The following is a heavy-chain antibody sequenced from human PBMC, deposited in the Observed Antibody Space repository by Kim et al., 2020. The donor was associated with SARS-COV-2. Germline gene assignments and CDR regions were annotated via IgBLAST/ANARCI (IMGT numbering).Heavy chain of an antibody. Sequence: GGSLRLSCAASGFTVSSNYMSWVRQAPGKGLEWVSVIYSGGSTYYADSVKGRFTISRDNSKNTLYIQMNSLRAEDTAVYYCARVAREGVVVITPGPVDYWGQGTLVTVSS. CDR1: GFTVSSNY. J-gene: IGHJ4*02. V-gene: IGHV3-66*01. CDR2: IYSGGST. CDR3: ARVAREGVVVITPGPVDY. D-gene: IGHD3-22*01.